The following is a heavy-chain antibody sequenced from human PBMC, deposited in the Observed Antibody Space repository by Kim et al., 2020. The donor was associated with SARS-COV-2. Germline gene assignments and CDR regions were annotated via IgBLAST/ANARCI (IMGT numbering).Heavy chain of an antibody. D-gene: IGHD3-10*01. CDR3: ARTPGVLWFRDYYFDY. Sequence: SLKSRVTISVDTSKNQFSLKLSSVSAADTAVYYCARTPGVLWFRDYYFDYWGQGTLVTVSS. V-gene: IGHV4-34*13. J-gene: IGHJ4*02.